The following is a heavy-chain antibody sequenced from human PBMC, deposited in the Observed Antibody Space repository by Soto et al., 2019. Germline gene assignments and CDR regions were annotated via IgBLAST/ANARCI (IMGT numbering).Heavy chain of an antibody. V-gene: IGHV1-46*01. CDR3: ARDADDVVPGVIIQGLLDS. Sequence: ASVKVSCQASGYTFTSYHVHWVRQAPGLGLEWTGIINPSGGFPNFAQKIQGRVTMTNDTSTITVYMKLSSLKSGDTAVYYCARDADDVVPGVIIQGLLDSWGQGRLVTVAA. CDR2: INPSGGFP. D-gene: IGHD3-10*01. J-gene: IGHJ4*02. CDR1: GYTFTSYH.